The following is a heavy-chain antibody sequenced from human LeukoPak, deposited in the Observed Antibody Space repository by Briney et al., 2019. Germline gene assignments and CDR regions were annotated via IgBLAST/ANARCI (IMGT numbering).Heavy chain of an antibody. D-gene: IGHD6-13*01. CDR1: GFTFDDYA. V-gene: IGHV3-9*01. CDR2: ISWNSGSI. Sequence: PGRSLRLSCAASGFTFDDYAMHWVRQAPGKGLEWVSGISWNSGSIGYADSVKGRFTISRDNAKNSLYLQMNSLRAEDTAVYYCARGQRGIAAAGGKVFDYWGQGTLVTVSS. J-gene: IGHJ4*02. CDR3: ARGQRGIAAAGGKVFDY.